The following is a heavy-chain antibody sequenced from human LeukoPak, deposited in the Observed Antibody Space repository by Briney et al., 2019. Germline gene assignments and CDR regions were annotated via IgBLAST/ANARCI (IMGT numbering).Heavy chain of an antibody. D-gene: IGHD6-19*01. CDR1: GYTFTGYY. CDR2: INPNSGGT. J-gene: IGHJ5*02. Sequence: ASVKVSCKASGYTFTGYYMHWVRQAPGQGLEWMGWINPNSGGTNYAQKFQGRVTMTRDTSISTAYMELSRLRSDDTAVYYCARSAVAVAGLNWFDPRGQGTLVTVSS. CDR3: ARSAVAVAGLNWFDP. V-gene: IGHV1-2*02.